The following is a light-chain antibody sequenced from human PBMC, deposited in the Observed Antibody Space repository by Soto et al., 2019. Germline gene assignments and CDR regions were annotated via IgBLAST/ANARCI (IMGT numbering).Light chain of an antibody. V-gene: IGKV3-15*01. J-gene: IGKJ1*01. CDR2: GAS. Sequence: EIVMTQSPATLSVSPGERATLSCRASQSVGSNLAWYQQKPGQAPSLXXYGASNRANGLPRRFSGSGSGTEFTLTISSLQSEDFAVYSCQQYDNWPTWTFGQGTKVDIK. CDR3: QQYDNWPTWT. CDR1: QSVGSN.